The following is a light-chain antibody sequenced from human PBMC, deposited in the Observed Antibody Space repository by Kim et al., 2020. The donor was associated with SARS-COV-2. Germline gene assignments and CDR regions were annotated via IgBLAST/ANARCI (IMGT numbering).Light chain of an antibody. CDR2: GAS. CDR1: QSVSSNY. Sequence: LCPGERATLSCRASQSVSSNYLAWYQQKPGQAPRLLIYGASSKATGIPDRFSGSGSGTDFTLTISRLEPEDFAVYYCQQYGSSMYTFGQGTKLEI. J-gene: IGKJ2*01. CDR3: QQYGSSMYT. V-gene: IGKV3-20*01.